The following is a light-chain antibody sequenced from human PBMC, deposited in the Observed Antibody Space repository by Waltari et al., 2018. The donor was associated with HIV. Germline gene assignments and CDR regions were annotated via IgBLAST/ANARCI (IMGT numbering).Light chain of an antibody. Sequence: DIQMTQSPSSLSASIGDRVTITCRASQNIYHYLNWYQHEPGKPPKLLIYAASTWQSGVPSRFSASGSGTDFTLTIDNLQPEDFAAYYCQQSSDLPSTFGPGTKVDLK. J-gene: IGKJ3*01. CDR1: QNIYHY. CDR3: QQSSDLPST. CDR2: AAS. V-gene: IGKV1-39*01.